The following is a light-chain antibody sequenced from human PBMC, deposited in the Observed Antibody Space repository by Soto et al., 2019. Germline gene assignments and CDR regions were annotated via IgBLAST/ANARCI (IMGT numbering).Light chain of an antibody. CDR2: SAS. CDR3: QQYNSWPPIT. J-gene: IGKJ4*01. CDR1: QSVSSN. V-gene: IGKV3-15*01. Sequence: EIVMTQSPATLSVSPGERATLSCRASQSVSSNLAWYQQKPGQAPGLLIYSASTRAPGIPTRFSGSGSGTEFTLTISSLQSEDLAIYYCQQYNSWPPITFGGGTKVEIK.